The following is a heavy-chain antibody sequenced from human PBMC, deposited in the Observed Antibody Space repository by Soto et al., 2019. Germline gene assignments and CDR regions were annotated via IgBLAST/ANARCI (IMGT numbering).Heavy chain of an antibody. CDR1: GGSISSYY. CDR3: ARAYSSSPYYYYGMDV. CDR2: IYYSGST. D-gene: IGHD6-6*01. V-gene: IGHV4-59*01. J-gene: IGHJ6*02. Sequence: SETLSLTCTVSGGSISSYYWSWIRQPPGKGLEWIGYIYYSGSTNYNPSLKSRVTISVDTSKNQFSLKLSSVTAADTAVYYCARAYSSSPYYYYGMDVWGQGTTVTVSS.